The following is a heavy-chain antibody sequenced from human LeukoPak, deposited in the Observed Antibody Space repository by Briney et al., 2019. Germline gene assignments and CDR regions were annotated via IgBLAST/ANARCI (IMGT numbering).Heavy chain of an antibody. D-gene: IGHD4-23*01. CDR1: AYSFTTHW. V-gene: IGHV5-51*01. Sequence: GESLKISCKGSAYSFTTHWIGWVRQMPGKGLEWMGIIYPDDSDTRYIPSFQGQVTISADKSINTAYLQWSSPKTSDTAMYYCASGNYGGFDYWGQGTLVTVSS. J-gene: IGHJ4*02. CDR2: IYPDDSDT. CDR3: ASGNYGGFDY.